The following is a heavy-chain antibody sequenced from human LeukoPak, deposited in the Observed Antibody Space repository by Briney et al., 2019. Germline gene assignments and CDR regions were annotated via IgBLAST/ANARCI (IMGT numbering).Heavy chain of an antibody. Sequence: GGSLRLSCAASGFTFSSYWMSWVRQAPGKGLEWVANIQQDGREKYYMDSVKGRFTISRDNAKNSLYLQMNSLRAEDTAVYYCAKYRGYRFDYWGQGTLVTVSS. D-gene: IGHD6-13*01. V-gene: IGHV3-7*05. CDR1: GFTFSSYW. CDR3: AKYRGYRFDY. CDR2: IQQDGREK. J-gene: IGHJ4*02.